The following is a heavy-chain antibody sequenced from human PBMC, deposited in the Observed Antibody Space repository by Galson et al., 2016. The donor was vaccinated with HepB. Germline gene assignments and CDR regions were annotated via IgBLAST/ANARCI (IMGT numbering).Heavy chain of an antibody. J-gene: IGHJ6*03. Sequence: SETLSLTCTVYGASMSSSNYYWDWIRQPPGKGLGWIGSIYYSGSTYYNPSLKSRVTISVDTSKNKFSLRLGSVTAADTAVYYCARRLRRWFGDPYYSMDVWGKGTTVTVSS. CDR3: ARRLRRWFGDPYYSMDV. D-gene: IGHD3-10*01. CDR2: IYYSGST. V-gene: IGHV4-39*01. CDR1: GASMSSSNYY.